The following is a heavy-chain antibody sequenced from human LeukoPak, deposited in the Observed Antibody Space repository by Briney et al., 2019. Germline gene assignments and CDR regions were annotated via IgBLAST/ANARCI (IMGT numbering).Heavy chain of an antibody. J-gene: IGHJ3*02. CDR2: ISYDGPKK. Sequence: GGSLRLSCAASGFTFSNYGMHWVRQAPGKGLEWVAVISYDGPKKYYADSVKGRFTISRDNSKNTLFLQMNSLRADDTAVYYCARVSNAYNYGYDAIDIWGQGTVVTVSS. CDR1: GFTFSNYG. V-gene: IGHV3-30*19. CDR3: ARVSNAYNYGYDAIDI. D-gene: IGHD5-18*01.